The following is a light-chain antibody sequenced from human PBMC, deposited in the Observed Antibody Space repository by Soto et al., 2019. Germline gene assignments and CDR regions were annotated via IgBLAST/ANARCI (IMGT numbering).Light chain of an antibody. J-gene: IGLJ3*02. CDR2: DVT. Sequence: QSALTQPRSVSGSPGQSVAISCTGTSTDVGGYNHVSWYQQEPGKVPKLMIYDVTKRPAGVPDRFSGSKSGNTATLTISGLQLEDEADYYCSSFAATHYVFGGGTQLTVL. CDR3: SSFAATHYV. V-gene: IGLV2-11*01. CDR1: STDVGGYNH.